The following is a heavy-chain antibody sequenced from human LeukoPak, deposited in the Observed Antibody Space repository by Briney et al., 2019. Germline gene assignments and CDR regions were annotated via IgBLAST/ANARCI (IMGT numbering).Heavy chain of an antibody. CDR1: GCTFTGYY. J-gene: IGHJ4*02. CDR3: ARVVGYCSSTSCYRPRFDY. D-gene: IGHD2-2*02. V-gene: IGHV1-2*02. CDR2: INPNSGGT. Sequence: GASVKVSCKASGCTFTGYYMHWVRQAPGQGLEWMGWINPNSGGTNYAQKFQGRVTMTRDTSISTAYMELSRLRSDDTAVYYCARVVGYCSSTSCYRPRFDYWGQGTLVTVSS.